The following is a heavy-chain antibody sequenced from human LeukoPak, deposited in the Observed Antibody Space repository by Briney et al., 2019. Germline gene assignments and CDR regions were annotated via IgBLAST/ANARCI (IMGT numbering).Heavy chain of an antibody. CDR1: GGSISSGSYY. V-gene: IGHV4-61*02. CDR2: IYTSGST. J-gene: IGHJ2*01. Sequence: PSETLSLTCTVSGGSISSGSYYWSWIRQPAGKGLEWIGRIYTSGSTNYNPSLKSRVAISVDTSKNQFSLKLSSVTAADTAVYYCARHGSGSYGYFDLWGRGTLVTVSS. D-gene: IGHD3-10*01. CDR3: ARHGSGSYGYFDL.